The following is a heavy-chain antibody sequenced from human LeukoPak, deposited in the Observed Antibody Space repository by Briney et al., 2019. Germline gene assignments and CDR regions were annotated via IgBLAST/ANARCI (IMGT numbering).Heavy chain of an antibody. D-gene: IGHD1-26*01. Sequence: ASVKVSCKASGYTFTSYYMHWVRQAPGQGLEWMGIINPSGGSTSYAQKFQGRVTMTRDTSISTAYMELSRLRSDDTAVYYCARVVVGATNPGVDYWGQGTLVTVSS. CDR3: ARVVVGATNPGVDY. V-gene: IGHV1-46*01. J-gene: IGHJ4*02. CDR1: GYTFTSYY. CDR2: INPSGGST.